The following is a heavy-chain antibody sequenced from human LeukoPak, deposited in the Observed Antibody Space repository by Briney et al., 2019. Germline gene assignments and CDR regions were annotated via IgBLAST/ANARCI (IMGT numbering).Heavy chain of an antibody. J-gene: IGHJ4*02. CDR2: ISNDGSNT. D-gene: IGHD3-10*01. Sequence: QPGGSLRLSCAASGFTFSSYWMHWVRQAPGKGLVWVSRISNDGSNTNHADSVKGRFTISRDISKSTLYLQMNSLRDEDTALYYCAKYGSGTYYNGLFWGQGTLVTVSS. CDR3: AKYGSGTYYNGLF. V-gene: IGHV3-74*01. CDR1: GFTFSSYW.